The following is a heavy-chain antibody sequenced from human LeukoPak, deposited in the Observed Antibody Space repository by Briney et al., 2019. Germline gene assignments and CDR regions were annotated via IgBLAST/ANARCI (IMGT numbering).Heavy chain of an antibody. CDR3: ARHYYYDSSGNYFVSALDY. V-gene: IGHV3-21*01. CDR2: ISSSSSYI. D-gene: IGHD3-22*01. CDR1: GFTFSSYS. Sequence: GGSLRLSCAASGFTFSSYSMNWVRQAPGKGLEWVSSISSSSSYIYYADSVKGRFTISRDNAKNSLYLQMNSLRAEDTAVYYCARHYYYDSSGNYFVSALDYWGQGTLVTVSS. J-gene: IGHJ4*02.